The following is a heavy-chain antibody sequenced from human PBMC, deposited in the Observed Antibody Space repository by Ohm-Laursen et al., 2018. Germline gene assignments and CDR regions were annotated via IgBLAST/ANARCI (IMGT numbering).Heavy chain of an antibody. CDR2: IYYSGST. V-gene: IGHV4-59*01. CDR3: ASTDTTHYYYYGMDV. Sequence: GTLSLTCTVSGGSISVYYWSWIRQPPGKGLEWIGYIYYSGSTNYNPSLKSRVTISVDTSKNQFSLKLSSVTAADTAVYYCASTDTTHYYYYGMDVWGQGTTVTVSS. D-gene: IGHD1-1*01. CDR1: GGSISVYY. J-gene: IGHJ6*02.